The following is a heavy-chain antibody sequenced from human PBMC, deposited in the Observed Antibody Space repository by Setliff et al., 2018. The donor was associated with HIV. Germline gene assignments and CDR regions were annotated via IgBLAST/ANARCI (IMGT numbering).Heavy chain of an antibody. Sequence: SETLSLTCAVYGGSFSGYYWSWIRQPPGKGLEWIGEINHSGSTNYNPSLKSRVTISVDTSKNQFSLKLSSVTAADTAVYYCARVTYYFDNSGYYSFDYWGQGTPVTVSS. CDR3: ARVTYYFDNSGYYSFDY. CDR1: GGSFSGYY. J-gene: IGHJ4*02. CDR2: INHSGST. V-gene: IGHV4-34*01. D-gene: IGHD3-22*01.